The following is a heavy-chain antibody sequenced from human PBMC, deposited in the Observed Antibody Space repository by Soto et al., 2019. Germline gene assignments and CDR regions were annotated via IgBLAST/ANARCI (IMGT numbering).Heavy chain of an antibody. V-gene: IGHV4-34*01. CDR3: ARWADQPYYHYMDV. J-gene: IGHJ6*03. CDR1: GGSFSGYY. Sequence: PSETLSLTCAVYGGSFSGYYWSWIRQPPGKGLEWIGEINHSGSTNYNPSLKSRVTISVDTSKNQFSLKLSSVTAADTAVYYCARWADQPYYHYMDVWGKGTTVTVSS. CDR2: INHSGST.